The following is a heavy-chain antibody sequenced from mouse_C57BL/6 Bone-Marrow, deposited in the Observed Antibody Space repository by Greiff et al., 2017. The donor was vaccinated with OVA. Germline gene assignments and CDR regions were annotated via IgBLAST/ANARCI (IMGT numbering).Heavy chain of an antibody. D-gene: IGHD1-1*01. Sequence: VQLQQSGPELVKPGASVKISCKASGYTFTDYYMNWVKQSHGKSLEWIGDINPNNDGTSYNQKFKGKATLTVDKSSSTAYMELRSLTSEDSAVYYCARGNHYGSPWFAYWGQGTLVTVSA. J-gene: IGHJ3*01. CDR3: ARGNHYGSPWFAY. V-gene: IGHV1-26*01. CDR1: GYTFTDYY. CDR2: INPNNDGT.